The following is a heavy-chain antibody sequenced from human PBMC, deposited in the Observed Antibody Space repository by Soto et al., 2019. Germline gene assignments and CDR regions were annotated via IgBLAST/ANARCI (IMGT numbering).Heavy chain of an antibody. J-gene: IGHJ6*02. CDR3: ARDFYGSGSYPLYYSYYYGMDV. Sequence: QVQLVESGGGVVQPGRSLRLSCAASGFTFSSYAMHWVRQAPGKGLEWVAVISYDGSNKYYADSVKGRFTISRDNSKNTLYLQMNSLIAEDTAVYYCARDFYGSGSYPLYYSYYYGMDVWGQGTTVTVSS. D-gene: IGHD3-10*01. CDR1: GFTFSSYA. V-gene: IGHV3-30-3*01. CDR2: ISYDGSNK.